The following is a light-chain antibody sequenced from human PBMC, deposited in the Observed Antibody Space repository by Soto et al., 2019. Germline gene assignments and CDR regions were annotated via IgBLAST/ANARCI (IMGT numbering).Light chain of an antibody. J-gene: IGLJ1*01. V-gene: IGLV2-14*01. CDR1: SSDVGGYNY. CDR2: DVI. CDR3: SSYTSNSAYV. Sequence: QSVLTQPASVSGSPGQSITISCTGTSSDVGGYNYVSWYQQHPGKAPKLMIYDVINRPSGVSNRFSGSKSGNTASLTISGLQAEDGADYYCSSYTSNSAYVFGTGTKLTVL.